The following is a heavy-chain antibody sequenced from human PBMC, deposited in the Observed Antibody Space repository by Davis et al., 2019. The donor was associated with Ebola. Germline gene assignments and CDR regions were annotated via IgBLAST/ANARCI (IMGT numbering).Heavy chain of an antibody. CDR2: ISYDGSNK. V-gene: IGHV3-30*03. CDR1: GFTFSSYS. D-gene: IGHD2-15*01. Sequence: GGSLRLSCAAPGFTFSSYSMNWVRQAPGKGVEWVAVISYDGSNKYYADSVKGRFTISRDNSKNTLYLQMNSLRAEDTAVYYCARSKGYCSGGSCYSTGYFDLWGRGTLVTVSS. CDR3: ARSKGYCSGGSCYSTGYFDL. J-gene: IGHJ2*01.